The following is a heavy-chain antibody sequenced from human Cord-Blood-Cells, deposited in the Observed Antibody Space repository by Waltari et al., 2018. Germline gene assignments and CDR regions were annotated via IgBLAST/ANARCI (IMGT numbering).Heavy chain of an antibody. V-gene: IGHV4-59*01. CDR2: T. Sequence: TNYNPSLKSRVTISVDTSKNQFSLKLSSVTAADTAVYYCARDRGFYDILTGYYYYYGMDVWGQGTTVTVSS. CDR3: ARDRGFYDILTGYYYYYGMDV. J-gene: IGHJ6*02. D-gene: IGHD3-9*01.